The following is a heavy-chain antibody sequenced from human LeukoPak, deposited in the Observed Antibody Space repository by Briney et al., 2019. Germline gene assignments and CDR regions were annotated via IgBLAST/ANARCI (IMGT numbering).Heavy chain of an antibody. CDR2: IKQDGSEK. D-gene: IGHD5-18*01. Sequence: GGSLRLSCAASGFTFSSYWMSWVRQAPGKGLEWVANIKQDGSEKYYVDSVKGRFTISRDNAKNSLYLQMNSLRAEDTAVYYCARGRGGYSYGSSVDYWGQGTLVTVSS. V-gene: IGHV3-7*01. CDR1: GFTFSSYW. J-gene: IGHJ4*02. CDR3: ARGRGGYSYGSSVDY.